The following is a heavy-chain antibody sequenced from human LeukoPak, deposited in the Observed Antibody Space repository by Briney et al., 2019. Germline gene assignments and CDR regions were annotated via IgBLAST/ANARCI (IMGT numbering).Heavy chain of an antibody. CDR1: GYTFTGYY. D-gene: IGHD6-19*01. J-gene: IGHJ4*02. CDR2: INSNSGGT. V-gene: IGHV1-2*02. CDR3: ARDRVAVAAHGFDY. Sequence: ASVKVSCKASGYTFTGYYMHWVRPAPGQGLEWMGWINSNSGGTNYAQKFQGRVTMTRDTSISTAYMELSRLRSDDTAVYYCARDRVAVAAHGFDYWGQGTLVTVSS.